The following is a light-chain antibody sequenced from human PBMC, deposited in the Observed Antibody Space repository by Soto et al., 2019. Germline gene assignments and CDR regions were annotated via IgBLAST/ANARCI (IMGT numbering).Light chain of an antibody. J-gene: IGKJ2*01. CDR1: QSVSSSY. CDR2: GAS. CDR3: QQYCSSQYT. V-gene: IGKV3-20*01. Sequence: EIVLTQSPGTLSLSPGERATLSCRASQSVSSSYLAWYQQKPGQAPRLLIYGASSRATGIPDRFSGSGSGTDFPLTISRLEPEDFAVYYCQQYCSSQYTFGQGTKLEIK.